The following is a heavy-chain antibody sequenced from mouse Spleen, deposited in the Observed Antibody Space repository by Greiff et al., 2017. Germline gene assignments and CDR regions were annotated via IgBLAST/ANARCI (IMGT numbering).Heavy chain of an antibody. J-gene: IGHJ2*01. D-gene: IGHD1-1*01. V-gene: IGHV1-15*01. CDR2: IDPETGGT. Sequence: QVQLQQSGAELVRPGASVTLSCKASGYTFTDYEMHWVKQTPVHGLEWIGAIDPETGGTAYNQKFKGKAILTADKSSSTAYMELRSLTSEDSAVYYCTRTTTVVQDYWGQGTTLTVSS. CDR3: TRTTTVVQDY. CDR1: GYTFTDYE.